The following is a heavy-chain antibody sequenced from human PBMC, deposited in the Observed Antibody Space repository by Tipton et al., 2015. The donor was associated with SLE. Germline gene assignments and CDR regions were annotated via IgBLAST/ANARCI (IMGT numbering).Heavy chain of an antibody. J-gene: IGHJ4*02. CDR2: MYGSGSA. Sequence: TLSLTCTVSGGSISSSYYWSWIRQPAGKGLEWIGRMYGSGSANYNPSLKSRVTISVDTSKNQFSLKLSSVTAADTAVLYCAGGAVAGYFDYWGQGTLVTVSS. CDR3: AGGAVAGYFDY. V-gene: IGHV4-61*02. D-gene: IGHD6-13*01. CDR1: GGSISSSYY.